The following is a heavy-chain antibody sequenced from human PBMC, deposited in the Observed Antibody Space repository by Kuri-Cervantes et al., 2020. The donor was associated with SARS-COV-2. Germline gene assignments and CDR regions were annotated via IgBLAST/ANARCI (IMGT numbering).Heavy chain of an antibody. D-gene: IGHD2-15*01. V-gene: IGHV4-4*07. J-gene: IGHJ4*02. CDR2: VCSSGST. CDR3: AKEVVAATTYYFDY. Sequence: ESLKISCSVSGDSVSHYCWGWIRQPAGKGLEWVGRVCSSGSTNYNPSFMSRVTVSLDSSNNQFSLNLYSVTAADTAVYYCAKEVVAATTYYFDYWGQGTLVTVSS. CDR1: GDSVSHYC.